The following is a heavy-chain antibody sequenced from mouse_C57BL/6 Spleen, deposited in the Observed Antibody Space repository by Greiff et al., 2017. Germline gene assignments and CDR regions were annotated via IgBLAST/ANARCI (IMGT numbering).Heavy chain of an antibody. CDR3: ARFGYDGGYFDV. J-gene: IGHJ1*03. CDR2: IDPSDSET. CDR1: GYTFTSYW. Sequence: VQLQQPGAELVRPGSSVKLSCKASGYTFTSYWMHWVKQRPIQGLEWIGNIDPSDSETHYNQKFKDKATLTVDKSSSTAYMQLSSLTSEDSAVYYCARFGYDGGYFDVWGTGTTVTVSS. V-gene: IGHV1-52*01. D-gene: IGHD2-2*01.